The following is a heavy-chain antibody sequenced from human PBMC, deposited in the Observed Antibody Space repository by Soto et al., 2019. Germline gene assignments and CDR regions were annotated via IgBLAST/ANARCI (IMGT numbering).Heavy chain of an antibody. D-gene: IGHD6-13*01. CDR1: GFTFSSYA. V-gene: IGHV3-23*01. Sequence: EVQLLESGGGLVQPGGSLRLSCAASGFTFSSYAMSWVRQAPGKGLEWVSAISGSGGSTYYADSVKGRFTITRDNSKNTLYLQMNSLRTEDTAVYYCAKEHGYSSSWFEFDYWGHGTLVTVSS. CDR2: ISGSGGST. J-gene: IGHJ4*01. CDR3: AKEHGYSSSWFEFDY.